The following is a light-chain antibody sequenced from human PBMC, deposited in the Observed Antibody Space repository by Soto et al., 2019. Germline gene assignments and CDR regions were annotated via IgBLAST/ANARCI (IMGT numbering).Light chain of an antibody. CDR2: AAS. J-gene: IGKJ3*01. CDR1: QSITKF. Sequence: DIQMTQSLSSLSASVGDRVTITCRASQSITKFVNWYQQKPGKAPKVLIYAASTLQSGVPSRFSGSGSGTEFTLIISSLQAEDFATYYCQESYSRTFGPGTIVDIK. CDR3: QESYSRT. V-gene: IGKV1-39*01.